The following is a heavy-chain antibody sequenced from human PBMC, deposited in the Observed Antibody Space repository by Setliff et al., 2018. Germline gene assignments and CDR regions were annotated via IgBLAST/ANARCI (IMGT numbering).Heavy chain of an antibody. Sequence: SETLSLTCSVSGASISSYYWSWIRQPPGKGLEWIGYIYPDGTTNYNPSLKSRMTISLDMSKNQFSLTLRSVTAADTAMYYCARGINSVSWTPKYWGRGTLVTVSS. CDR3: ARGINSVSWTPKY. D-gene: IGHD6-13*01. CDR1: GASISSYY. CDR2: IYPDGTT. V-gene: IGHV4-4*08. J-gene: IGHJ4*02.